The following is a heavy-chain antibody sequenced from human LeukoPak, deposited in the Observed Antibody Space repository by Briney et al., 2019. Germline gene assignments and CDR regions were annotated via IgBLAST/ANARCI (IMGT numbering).Heavy chain of an antibody. Sequence: PGGSLRLSCAASGFTFSSYWMSWVRQAPGKGLEWVANINQDGSEKYYVDSVKGRFTISRDNAKNSLYLQMSNLRAEDTAVYFCARGGGLDVWGQGATVTVSS. CDR1: GFTFSSYW. D-gene: IGHD3-16*01. CDR2: INQDGSEK. CDR3: ARGGGLDV. J-gene: IGHJ6*02. V-gene: IGHV3-7*03.